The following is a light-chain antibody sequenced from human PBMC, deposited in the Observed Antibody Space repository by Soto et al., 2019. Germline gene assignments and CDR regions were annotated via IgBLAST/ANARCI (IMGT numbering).Light chain of an antibody. Sequence: QSALTQPASVSGSPGQSITISCTGTSSDVGGYNYVSWYQQHPGKAPKLMIYEVSNRPSGVSNRCSGSKSGNTASLTISGLQAADEADYYCSSYTSSSTVVFGGGTKLTVL. CDR2: EVS. CDR3: SSYTSSSTVV. V-gene: IGLV2-14*01. J-gene: IGLJ2*01. CDR1: SSDVGGYNY.